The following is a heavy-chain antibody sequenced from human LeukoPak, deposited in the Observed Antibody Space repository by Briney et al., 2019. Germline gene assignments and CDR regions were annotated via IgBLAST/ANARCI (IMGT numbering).Heavy chain of an antibody. Sequence: GGFLRLSCAASGFTFSSYGMHWVRQAPGKGLEWVAVISYDGSNKYYADSVKGRFTISRDNSKNTLYLQMNSLRAEDTAVYYCAKDLLVSRDSSSFYRPYYYYMDVWGKGTTVTVSS. V-gene: IGHV3-30*18. CDR2: ISYDGSNK. CDR3: AKDLLVSRDSSSFYRPYYYYMDV. J-gene: IGHJ6*03. D-gene: IGHD6-6*01. CDR1: GFTFSSYG.